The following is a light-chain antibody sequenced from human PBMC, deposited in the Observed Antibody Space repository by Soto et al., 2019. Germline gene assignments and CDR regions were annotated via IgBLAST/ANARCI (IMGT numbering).Light chain of an antibody. J-gene: IGKJ1*01. CDR1: QSISSW. V-gene: IGKV1-5*03. Sequence: DIQMTQSPSTLSASVGDRVTITCRASQSISSWLAWYQQKPGKAPKGLIYKASTLESGAPSRFSGSGSGTEFTLTISSLQPDDFATYYCQQFYSYLWTFGQGTKVDIK. CDR2: KAS. CDR3: QQFYSYLWT.